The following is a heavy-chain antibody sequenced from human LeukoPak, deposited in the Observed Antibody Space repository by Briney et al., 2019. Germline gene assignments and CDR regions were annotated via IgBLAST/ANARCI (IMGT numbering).Heavy chain of an antibody. Sequence: KPSDTLSLPCTVSGGSIKSYFWRGIREPPGEGLEGGGRIYTSGSTNYNPSLKSRVTMSVDTSKNQFSLKLSSVTAADTAVYYCARDRGNWNYPLDYWGQGTLVTVSS. J-gene: IGHJ4*02. V-gene: IGHV4-4*07. CDR3: ARDRGNWNYPLDY. CDR1: GGSIKSYF. D-gene: IGHD1-7*01. CDR2: IYTSGST.